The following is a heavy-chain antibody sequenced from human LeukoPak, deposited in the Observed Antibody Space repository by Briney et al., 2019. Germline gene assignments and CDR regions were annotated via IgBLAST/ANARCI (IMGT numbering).Heavy chain of an antibody. CDR2: IYYSGST. CDR1: GGSISSSSYY. V-gene: IGHV4-39*01. J-gene: IGHJ5*02. CDR3: ARRLGYCSSTSCYSNWFDP. D-gene: IGHD2-2*01. Sequence: SETLSLTCTVSGGSISSSSYYWGWIRQPPGKGLEWIGSIYYSGSTYYNPSLKRRVTISVDTSKNQFSLKLSSVTAADTAVYYCARRLGYCSSTSCYSNWFDPWGQGTLVTVSS.